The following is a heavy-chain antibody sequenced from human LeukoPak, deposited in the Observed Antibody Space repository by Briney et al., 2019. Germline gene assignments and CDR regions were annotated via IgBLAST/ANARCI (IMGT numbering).Heavy chain of an antibody. CDR3: ARGIVVVPAATRYYGMDV. Sequence: GESLQISCKASGCTFTSYDINWVRQATGQGLEWMGWMNPNSGNTGYAQKFQGRVTMTRNTSISTAYMELSSLRSEDTAVYYCARGIVVVPAATRYYGMDVWGQGTTVTVSS. CDR1: GCTFTSYD. D-gene: IGHD2-2*01. CDR2: MNPNSGNT. V-gene: IGHV1-8*01. J-gene: IGHJ6*02.